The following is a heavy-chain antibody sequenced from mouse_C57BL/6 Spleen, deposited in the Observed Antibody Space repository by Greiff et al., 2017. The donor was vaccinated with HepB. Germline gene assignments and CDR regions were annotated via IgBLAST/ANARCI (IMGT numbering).Heavy chain of an antibody. CDR2: IYPRSGNT. CDR1: GYTFTSYG. V-gene: IGHV1-81*01. D-gene: IGHD3-2*02. J-gene: IGHJ2*01. Sequence: VQVVESGAELARPGASVKLSCKASGYTFTSYGISWVKQRTGQGLEWIGEIYPRSGNTYYNEKFKGKATLTADKSSSTAYMELRSLTSEDSAVYFCAREFSSGPFDYWGQGTTLTVSS. CDR3: AREFSSGPFDY.